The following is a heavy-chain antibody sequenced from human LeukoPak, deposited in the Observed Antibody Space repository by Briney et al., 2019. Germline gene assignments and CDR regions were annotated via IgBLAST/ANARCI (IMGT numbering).Heavy chain of an antibody. D-gene: IGHD2-2*02. CDR2: IYSDGRP. J-gene: IGHJ2*01. CDR3: ARGYCSSTSCYSNWYFDL. V-gene: IGHV3-53*01. Sequence: SGGSLRLSCAASEFTVSSCSMTWVRQAPEKGLEWVSVIYSDGRPCYADSVKDRFTISRDNSKNTLYLQMNSLRAEDTAVYYCARGYCSSTSCYSNWYFDLWGRGTLVTVSS. CDR1: EFTVSSCS.